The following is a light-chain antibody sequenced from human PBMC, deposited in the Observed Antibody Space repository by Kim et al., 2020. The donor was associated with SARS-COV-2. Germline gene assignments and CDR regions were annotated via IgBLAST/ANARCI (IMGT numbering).Light chain of an antibody. CDR1: RLGDKF. V-gene: IGLV3-1*01. CDR2: RDT. J-gene: IGLJ3*02. CDR3: QAWDSSTAV. Sequence: AAPGQTATISCSGDRLGDKFACWFKQIPGQSPTLVIYRDTKRPSGIPERFTGSNAGTTATLTISGTQPIDEADYYCQAWDSSTAVFGGGTQLTVL.